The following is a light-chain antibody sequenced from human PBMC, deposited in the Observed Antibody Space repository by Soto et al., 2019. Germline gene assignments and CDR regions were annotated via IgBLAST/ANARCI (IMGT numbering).Light chain of an antibody. CDR3: CSYAGSSTVV. Sequence: QSALTQPASVSGSPGQSNTISCTGTNSDVGSYNLVSWYQQHPGKVPKVIIYEGSKRPSGVSDRFSGSKSGNTASLTISGLHAEDEADYYCCSYAGSSTVVFGGGTKVTVL. J-gene: IGLJ2*01. CDR1: NSDVGSYNL. CDR2: EGS. V-gene: IGLV2-23*01.